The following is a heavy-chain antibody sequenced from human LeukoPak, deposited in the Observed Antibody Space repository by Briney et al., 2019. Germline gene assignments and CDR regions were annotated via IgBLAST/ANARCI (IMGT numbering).Heavy chain of an antibody. Sequence: PGGSLRLSCAASGFTFSRYWMTWVRQAPGKGLEWVASIKQDGSEEYYVDSVKGRFTISRDNAKNSLCLQMNSLRAEDTALYYCAKDSGYSGYDFGSDYWGQGTLVTVSS. V-gene: IGHV3-7*03. CDR1: GFTFSRYW. J-gene: IGHJ4*02. CDR3: AKDSGYSGYDFGSDY. CDR2: IKQDGSEE. D-gene: IGHD5-12*01.